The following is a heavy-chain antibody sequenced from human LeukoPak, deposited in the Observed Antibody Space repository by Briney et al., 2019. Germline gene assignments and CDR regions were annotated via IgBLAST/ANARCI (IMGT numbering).Heavy chain of an antibody. D-gene: IGHD2-2*01. V-gene: IGHV3-30*02. CDR1: GFTFSSYG. CDR3: AKADCSSTSCYVGDFDY. J-gene: IGHJ4*02. CDR2: IRYDGSNK. Sequence: GGSLRLSCAASGFTFSSYGMHWVRQAPGKGLEWVAFIRYDGSNKYYADSVKGRFTISRDHSKNTLYLQMNSLRAEDTAVYYCAKADCSSTSCYVGDFDYWGQGTLVTVSS.